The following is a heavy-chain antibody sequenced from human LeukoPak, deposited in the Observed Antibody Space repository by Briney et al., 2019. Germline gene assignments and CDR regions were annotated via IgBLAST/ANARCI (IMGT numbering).Heavy chain of an antibody. D-gene: IGHD4-17*01. CDR2: IYHTGST. Sequence: SETLSLTCAVSGYSISSGYYWGWIRQPPGKGLEWIRSIYHTGSTYYNPSLKSRVTISVDTSKNQLSLKLSSVTAADTAVFYCARVRGMEVTTNWYFDLWGRGTLVTVSS. CDR3: ARVRGMEVTTNWYFDL. CDR1: GYSISSGYY. J-gene: IGHJ2*01. V-gene: IGHV4-38-2*01.